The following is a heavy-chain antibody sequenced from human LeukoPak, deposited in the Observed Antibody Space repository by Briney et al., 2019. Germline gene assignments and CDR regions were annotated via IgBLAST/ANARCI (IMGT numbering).Heavy chain of an antibody. CDR3: ARGPPLFDP. CDR2: IGTSGSTI. CDR1: GFTFSSYS. J-gene: IGHJ5*02. V-gene: IGHV3-48*01. Sequence: GGSLRLSCAASGFTFSSYSKNWVRQAPGKGLEWVSYIGTSGSTIYYADSVKGRFTISRDNAKNSLSLQMNSLRAEDTAVYYCARGPPLFDPWGQGTLVTVSS.